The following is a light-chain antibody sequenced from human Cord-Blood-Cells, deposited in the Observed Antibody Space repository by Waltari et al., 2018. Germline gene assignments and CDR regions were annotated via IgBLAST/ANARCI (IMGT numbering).Light chain of an antibody. V-gene: IGKV1-13*02. CDR3: QQFNSYPRG. J-gene: IGKJ4*01. Sequence: ATQLTQSPSSLSASVGDSVTTTCRASQGISSALAWYQQKPGKAPKLLIYDASSLESGVPSRFSGSGSGTDFTLTISSLQPEEFAPYYCQQFNSYPRGFGGGTKVEIK. CDR2: DAS. CDR1: QGISSA.